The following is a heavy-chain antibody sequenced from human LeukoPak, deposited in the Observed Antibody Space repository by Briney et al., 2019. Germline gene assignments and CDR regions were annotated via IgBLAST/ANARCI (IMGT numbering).Heavy chain of an antibody. CDR3: ARDLHYGSGLS. J-gene: IGHJ4*02. D-gene: IGHD3-10*01. CDR2: INHSGSN. Sequence: PSETLSLTCAVYGGSFSGYYWSWIRQPPGKGLEWIGEINHSGSNNYNPSLKSRVAISVDTSKNQFSLKLGSVTAADTAVYYCARDLHYGSGLSWGQGTLVTVTA. CDR1: GGSFSGYY. V-gene: IGHV4-34*01.